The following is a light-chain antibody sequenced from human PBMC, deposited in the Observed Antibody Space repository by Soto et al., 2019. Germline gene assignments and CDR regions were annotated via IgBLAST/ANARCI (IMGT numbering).Light chain of an antibody. V-gene: IGKV3-20*01. Sequence: EIVLTQSPGTLSLSPGERATLSCRASQSVSSDYLAWYQQRPGQAPRLLIYAASSRATGIPDRFSGSGSGTDFTLTISRLEPEDFAVYYCQPYNNWPLTFGGGTKVESK. J-gene: IGKJ4*01. CDR2: AAS. CDR1: QSVSSDY. CDR3: QPYNNWPLT.